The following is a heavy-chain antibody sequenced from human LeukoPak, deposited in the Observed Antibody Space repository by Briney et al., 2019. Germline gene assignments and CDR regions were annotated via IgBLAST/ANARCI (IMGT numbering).Heavy chain of an antibody. CDR1: GGSISSGGYS. Sequence: PSETLSLTCAVSGGSISSGGYSWSWIRQPPGKGLEWIGYIYHSGSTYYNPSLKSRVTISVDRSKNQFSLKLISVTAADTAVYYCARTLSPNGFDPWGQGTLVTVSS. CDR3: ARTLSPNGFDP. CDR2: IYHSGST. V-gene: IGHV4-30-2*01. J-gene: IGHJ5*02.